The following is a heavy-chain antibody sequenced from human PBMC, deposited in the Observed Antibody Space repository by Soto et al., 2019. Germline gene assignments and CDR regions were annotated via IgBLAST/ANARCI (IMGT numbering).Heavy chain of an antibody. J-gene: IGHJ6*02. V-gene: IGHV1-2*04. CDR2: IDPNSGGT. D-gene: IGHD3-10*01. CDR1: GYTFTSYP. CDR3: ARSDITIYGMDV. Sequence: ASVKVSCKASGYTFTSYPMHWVRQAPGQGLEWMGWIDPNSGGTNYAQKFQGWVTMTRDTSISTAYMELSRLRSDDTAVYYCARSDITIYGMDVWGQGTTVTV.